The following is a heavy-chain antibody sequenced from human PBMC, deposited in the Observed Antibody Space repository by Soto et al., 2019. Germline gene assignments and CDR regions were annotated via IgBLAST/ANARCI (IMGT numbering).Heavy chain of an antibody. V-gene: IGHV1-46*01. CDR2: INPDAGAT. CDR3: ARGDIVLVPASEGNWFDP. CDR1: AYSFTTYH. D-gene: IGHD2-2*01. J-gene: IGHJ5*02. Sequence: QVQLVQSGAEVKKPGASVTLSCKASAYSFTTYHIHWVRQAPGQGLEWMGLINPDAGATNYAQSFEGRLRLNRDTSKSTVYMELRGLRFDDTAVYYCARGDIVLVPASEGNWFDPWGQGTLVTDSS.